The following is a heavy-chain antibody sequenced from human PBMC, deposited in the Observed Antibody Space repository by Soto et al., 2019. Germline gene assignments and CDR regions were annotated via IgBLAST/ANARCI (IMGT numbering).Heavy chain of an antibody. CDR2: IFHDGSEK. V-gene: IGHV3-33*01. CDR3: ARDPADILTGYPDY. J-gene: IGHJ4*02. Sequence: SCEASGFSFSTCGMHWVRQAPGKGLEWVAAIFHDGSEKYYAHSVKGRFAISRDNSKNTLYLQMSSLRAEDTAVYYCARDPADILTGYPDYWGQGTLVTVSS. CDR1: GFSFSTCG. D-gene: IGHD3-9*01.